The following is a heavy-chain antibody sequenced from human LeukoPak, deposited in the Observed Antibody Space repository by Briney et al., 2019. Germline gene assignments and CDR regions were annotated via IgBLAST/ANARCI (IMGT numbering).Heavy chain of an antibody. CDR1: GYTFTSYY. Sequence: GASVKVSCKASGYTFTSYYMHWVRQAPGQGLEWMGIINPSGGSTSYAQKFQGRVTMTRDTSTSTVYMELSSLRSEDTAVYYCATLGSLVPTANKYGMDVWGQGTTVTVSS. V-gene: IGHV1-46*01. D-gene: IGHD2-2*01. CDR3: ATLGSLVPTANKYGMDV. J-gene: IGHJ6*02. CDR2: INPSGGST.